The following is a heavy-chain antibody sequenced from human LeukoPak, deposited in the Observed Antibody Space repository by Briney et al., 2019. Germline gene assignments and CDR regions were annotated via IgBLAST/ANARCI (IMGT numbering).Heavy chain of an antibody. V-gene: IGHV3-30*02. D-gene: IGHD3-22*01. Sequence: GGSLRLSCAASGFTFTAFGMSWVRQAPGRGLDWVAFIRYDGSNTYYADSVKGRFTISRDNAKNSLYLQMNSLRAEDTALYYCARDRYYYDSSGYRGVFDYWGQGTLVTVSS. J-gene: IGHJ4*02. CDR1: GFTFTAFG. CDR2: IRYDGSNT. CDR3: ARDRYYYDSSGYRGVFDY.